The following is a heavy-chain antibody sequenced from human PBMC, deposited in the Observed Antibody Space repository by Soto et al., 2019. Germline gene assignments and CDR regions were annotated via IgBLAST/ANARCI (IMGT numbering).Heavy chain of an antibody. CDR2: ISYDGSNK. V-gene: IGHV3-30*03. J-gene: IGHJ5*02. CDR1: GFTFSSYG. Sequence: GSLRLSCAASGFTFSSYGIHWVRQAPGKGLEWVAVISYDGSNKYYADSVKGRFTISRDNSKNTLYLQMNSLRAEDTAVYYCARGLGVVVTATSGGFDPWGQGTLVTVSP. CDR3: ARGLGVVVTATSGGFDP. D-gene: IGHD2-21*02.